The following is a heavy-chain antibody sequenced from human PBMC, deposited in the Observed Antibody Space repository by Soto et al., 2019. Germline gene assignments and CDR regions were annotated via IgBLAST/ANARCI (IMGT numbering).Heavy chain of an antibody. V-gene: IGHV1-18*01. D-gene: IGHD6-19*01. CDR2: ISAYNGNT. CDR3: ARDHYASAWYADY. J-gene: IGHJ4*02. Sequence: QVQLVQSGAEVKKPGASVKVSCKASGYNFPNSGISWVRQAPGQGLEWMGWISAYNGNTFYSYKVEGRVTMTADTSTSTASMELRSLRSEDTAMYYCARDHYASAWYADYWGQGTLVTVSS. CDR1: GYNFPNSG.